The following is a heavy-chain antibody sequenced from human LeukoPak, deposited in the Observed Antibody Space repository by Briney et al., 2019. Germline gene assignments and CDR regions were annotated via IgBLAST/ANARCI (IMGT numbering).Heavy chain of an antibody. V-gene: IGHV3-23*01. J-gene: IGHJ4*02. D-gene: IGHD2-21*02. CDR2: ISGSASST. CDR1: GFTFSIYA. CDR3: AKVEPFCGGDCYPGFNY. Sequence: GGSLRLSCAASGFTFSIYAMSWVRQAPGEGLQWVSAISGSASSTYYADSVKGRFTISRDNSKNTLYLQMNSLRAEDTAVYYCAKVEPFCGGDCYPGFNYWGQGTLVTVSS.